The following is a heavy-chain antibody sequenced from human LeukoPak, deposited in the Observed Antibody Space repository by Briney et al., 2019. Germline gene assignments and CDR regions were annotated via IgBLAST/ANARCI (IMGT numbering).Heavy chain of an antibody. D-gene: IGHD4-17*01. CDR3: AKGETVTTAPFDY. CDR2: ISGSGGST. CDR1: GFTVTSNY. V-gene: IGHV3-23*01. Sequence: PGGSLRLSCAASGFTVTSNYMSWVRQAPGKGLEWVSAISGSGGSTYYADSVKGRFTISRDNSKNTLYLQMNSLRAEDTAVYYCAKGETVTTAPFDYWGQGTLVTVSS. J-gene: IGHJ4*02.